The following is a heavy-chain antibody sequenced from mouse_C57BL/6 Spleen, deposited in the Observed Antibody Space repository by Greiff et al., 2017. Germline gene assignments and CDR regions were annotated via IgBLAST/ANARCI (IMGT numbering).Heavy chain of an antibody. V-gene: IGHV1-22*01. D-gene: IGHD2-4*01. Sequence: EVQLQQSGPELVKPGASVKMSCKASGYTFTDYNMHWVKQSHGKSLEWIGYINPNNGGTSYNQKFKGKATLTVNKSSSTAYMELRSLTSEDSAVYYCARNYDGEVYYAMDYWGQGTSVTVSS. CDR1: GYTFTDYN. CDR3: ARNYDGEVYYAMDY. CDR2: INPNNGGT. J-gene: IGHJ4*01.